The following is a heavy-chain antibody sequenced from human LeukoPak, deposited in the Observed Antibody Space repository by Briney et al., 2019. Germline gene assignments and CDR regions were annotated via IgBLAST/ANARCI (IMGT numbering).Heavy chain of an antibody. D-gene: IGHD4-11*01. J-gene: IGHJ4*02. CDR3: AKDAQRGFDYSNSLDK. CDR1: GFTFSHYG. Sequence: PGGSLRLSCATSGFTFSHYGMHWVRQAPGKGREWVALIWSDGTNTYYGDPVKGRFTISRDNFQRTVYLQMNSMRAEDTAVYYCAKDAQRGFDYSNSLDKWGQGALVTVSS. V-gene: IGHV3-30*02. CDR2: IWSDGTNT.